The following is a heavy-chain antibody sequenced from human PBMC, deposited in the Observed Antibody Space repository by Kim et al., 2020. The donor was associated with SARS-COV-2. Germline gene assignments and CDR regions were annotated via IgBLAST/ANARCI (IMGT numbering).Heavy chain of an antibody. CDR3: TTSVIRGRTGGPDYY. D-gene: IGHD7-27*01. CDR1: GFTVSNAW. J-gene: IGHJ6*01. CDR2: IQSKTDGGTT. V-gene: IGHV3-15*01. Sequence: GGSLRLSCAASGFTVSNAWMRWVRQAAGKGLEWVGRIQSKTDGGTTDYAAAVKGRSTIPRDDSKNTRYLQMNSLKKEDTAVDHCTTSVIRGRTGGPDYY.